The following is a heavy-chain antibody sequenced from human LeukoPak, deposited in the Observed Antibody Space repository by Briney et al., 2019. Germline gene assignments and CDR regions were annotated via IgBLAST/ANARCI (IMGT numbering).Heavy chain of an antibody. CDR2: ISSSSSYT. CDR3: ARNYYDSSGLGLDI. V-gene: IGHV3-11*03. Sequence: GGSLRLSCAASGFTFSDYHMSWIRQAPGKGLEWVSYISSSSSYTNYADSVKGRFTISRDNPKNSLYLQMNSLRAEDTAVYYCARNYYDSSGLGLDIWGQGTMVTVSS. J-gene: IGHJ3*02. CDR1: GFTFSDYH. D-gene: IGHD3-22*01.